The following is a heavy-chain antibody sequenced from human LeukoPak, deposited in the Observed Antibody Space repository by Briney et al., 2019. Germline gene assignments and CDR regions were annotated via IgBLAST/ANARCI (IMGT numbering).Heavy chain of an antibody. CDR2: ISSSGRTM. V-gene: IGHV3-48*03. CDR1: GYTFSRCE. J-gene: IGHJ4*02. CDR3: TRDHRYSGGGRYFDY. Sequence: GGSLRLSCAASGYTFSRCEMNWVRQAPGKGLEWVSYISSSGRTMYYADSVKGRFTISRDNAKNSLYLQTNSLRAEDTAVYYCTRDHRYSGGGRYFDYWGQGTLVTVSS. D-gene: IGHD5-12*01.